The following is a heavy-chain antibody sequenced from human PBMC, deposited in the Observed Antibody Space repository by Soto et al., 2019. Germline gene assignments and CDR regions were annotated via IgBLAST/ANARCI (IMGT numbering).Heavy chain of an antibody. V-gene: IGHV4-61*01. D-gene: IGHD5-18*01. CDR2: IYSSGNT. CDR3: ARDIRGFSRAFDY. Sequence: SETLSLTCTVSGDSVSSDNYYWTWIRQPPGKGLEWIGYIYSSGNTNYNPSLKSRVTISLDTSSNQFSLKLTSVTAADTAVYYCARDIRGFSRAFDYWGQGTLVTVP. CDR1: GDSVSSDNYY. J-gene: IGHJ4*02.